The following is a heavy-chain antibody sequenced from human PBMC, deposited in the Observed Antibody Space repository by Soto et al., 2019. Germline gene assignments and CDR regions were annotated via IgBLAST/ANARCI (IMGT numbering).Heavy chain of an antibody. D-gene: IGHD6-19*01. J-gene: IGHJ4*02. CDR1: GFTFSSFW. V-gene: IGHV3-74*01. CDR3: VLAVSAPFDY. CDR2: ITSDGSSR. Sequence: GGSLRLSCAVSGFTFSSFWMHWVRQAPGKGLVWVSSITSDGSSRRYADSVKGRFTVSRDNAKNTLYLQMNSLRAEDTAVYYCVLAVSAPFDYWGQGTLVTVSS.